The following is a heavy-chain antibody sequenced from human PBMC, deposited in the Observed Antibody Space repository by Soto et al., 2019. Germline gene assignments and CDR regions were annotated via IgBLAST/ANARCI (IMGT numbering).Heavy chain of an antibody. CDR2: ISSSSSYT. CDR3: ARGDGDYYDGNGYLGRH. CDR1: GFTFSDYY. V-gene: IGHV3-11*06. D-gene: IGHD3-22*01. Sequence: GGSLRLSCAASGFTFSDYYMSWIRQAPGKGLEWVSYISSSSSYTNYADSVKGRFTISRDNARNTLYLQMNGLRAEDTAVYFCARGDGDYYDGNGYLGRHWGQGTLVTVSS. J-gene: IGHJ4*02.